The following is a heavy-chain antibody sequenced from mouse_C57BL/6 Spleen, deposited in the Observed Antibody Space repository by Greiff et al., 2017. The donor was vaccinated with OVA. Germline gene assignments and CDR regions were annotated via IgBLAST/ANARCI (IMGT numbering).Heavy chain of an antibody. CDR2: IYPGSGST. J-gene: IGHJ2*01. Sequence: QVQLQQPGAELVKPGASVKMSCKASGYTFTSYWITWVKQRPGQGLEWIGDIYPGSGSTNYNEKFKSKATLTVDTSSSTAYMQLSSLTSEDSAVYYCARKYYDPGYFDYWGQGTTLTVSS. CDR1: GYTFTSYW. V-gene: IGHV1-55*01. CDR3: ARKYYDPGYFDY. D-gene: IGHD2-4*01.